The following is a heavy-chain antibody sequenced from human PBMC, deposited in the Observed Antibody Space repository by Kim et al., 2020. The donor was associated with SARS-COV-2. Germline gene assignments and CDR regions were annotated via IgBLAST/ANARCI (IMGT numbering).Heavy chain of an antibody. CDR1: GGSVTSGGYY. Sequence: SETLSLTCSVSGGSVTSGGYYWSWIRQPPGKGLEWIGLMYYSGSTNYTPSLKSRVIMSLDASKNQFSLKVSYVTAADTAVYYCARGRFLEWIYGMDVWGQGTTVTVSS. V-gene: IGHV4-61*08. CDR2: MYYSGST. CDR3: ARGRFLEWIYGMDV. J-gene: IGHJ6*02. D-gene: IGHD3-3*01.